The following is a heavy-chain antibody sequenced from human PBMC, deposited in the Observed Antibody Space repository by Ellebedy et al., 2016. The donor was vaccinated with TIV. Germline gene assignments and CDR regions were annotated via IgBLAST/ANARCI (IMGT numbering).Heavy chain of an antibody. J-gene: IGHJ4*02. CDR1: GFPFSSYA. CDR3: AKDHYYFDY. V-gene: IGHV3-23*01. Sequence: GGSLRLXXAASGFPFSSYAMSWVRQAPGKGLEWVSAISGSGGSTYYADSVKGRFTISRDNSKNTLYLQMNSLRAEDTAVYYCAKDHYYFDYWGQGTLVTVSS. CDR2: ISGSGGST.